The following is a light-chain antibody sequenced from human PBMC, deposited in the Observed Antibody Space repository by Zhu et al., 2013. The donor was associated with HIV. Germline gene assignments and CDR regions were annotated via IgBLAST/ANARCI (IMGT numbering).Light chain of an antibody. Sequence: EIVLTQSPGTLSLSPGERATLSCRASQSVSSSYLAWYQQKPGQAPRLLIYGASSRATDIPDRFSGSGSGTDFTLTISRLQSEDFATYYCQQFNTYPSWTFGQGTE. CDR3: QQFNTYPSWT. J-gene: IGKJ1*01. CDR2: GAS. V-gene: IGKV3-20*01. CDR1: QSVSSSY.